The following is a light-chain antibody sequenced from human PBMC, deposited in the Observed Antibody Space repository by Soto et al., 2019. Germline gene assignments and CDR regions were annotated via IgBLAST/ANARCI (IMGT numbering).Light chain of an antibody. J-gene: IGLJ1*01. Sequence: QSALTQPRSVSGSPGQSVTISCTGTSSDVGGYNYVSWYQQHPGKAPKVMIYDVSERPSGVPDRFSGSKSGNTASLTISGLQAKDEADYYCCSYAGSYTYVFGTGTKLTVL. CDR2: DVS. CDR1: SSDVGGYNY. CDR3: CSYAGSYTYV. V-gene: IGLV2-11*01.